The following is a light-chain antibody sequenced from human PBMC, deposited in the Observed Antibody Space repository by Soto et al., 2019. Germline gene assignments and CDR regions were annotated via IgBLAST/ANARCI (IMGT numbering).Light chain of an antibody. V-gene: IGKV3-20*01. CDR2: DAS. J-gene: IGKJ5*01. CDR3: QQYGSSPNT. CDR1: QSVSSY. Sequence: EIVLPQSPATLSLSPGERATLSCRASQSVSSYLAWYQQKPGQAPRLLIYDASNRATGIPDRFSGSGSGTDFTLTISRLEPEDFAVYYCQQYGSSPNTFGQGTRLEIK.